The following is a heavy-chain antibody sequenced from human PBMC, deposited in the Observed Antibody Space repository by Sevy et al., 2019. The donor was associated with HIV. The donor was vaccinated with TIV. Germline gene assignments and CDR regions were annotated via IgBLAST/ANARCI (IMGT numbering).Heavy chain of an antibody. CDR1: GFTFSSYW. Sequence: GGSLRLSCAASGFTFSSYWMSWVRQAPGKGLEWVANIKQDGSEKYYVDSVKGRFTISRDNAKNSLYLQMNSLRAEDTAVYYCTKTNNWNYPGGMDVWGQGTTVTVSS. V-gene: IGHV3-7*03. CDR3: TKTNNWNYPGGMDV. J-gene: IGHJ6*02. D-gene: IGHD1-7*01. CDR2: IKQDGSEK.